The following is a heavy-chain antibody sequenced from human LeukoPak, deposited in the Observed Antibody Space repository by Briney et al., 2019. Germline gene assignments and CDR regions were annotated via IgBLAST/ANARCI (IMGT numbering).Heavy chain of an antibody. CDR2: ISYDGSNK. V-gene: IGHV3-30*04. D-gene: IGHD2-15*01. J-gene: IGHJ6*04. CDR1: GFTFSSYA. CDR3: ARDLAYCSGGSCYGMDV. Sequence: PGGSLRLSCAASGFTFSSYAMHWVRQAPGKGLEWVAVISYDGSNKYYADSVKGRFTISRDNSKNTLYLQMNSLRAEDTAVYYCARDLAYCSGGSCYGMDVWGKRTTVTVSS.